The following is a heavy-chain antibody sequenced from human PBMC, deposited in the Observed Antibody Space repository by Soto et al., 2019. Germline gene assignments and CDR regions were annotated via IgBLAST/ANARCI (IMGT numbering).Heavy chain of an antibody. D-gene: IGHD4-17*01. CDR3: TKVRGDPV. Sequence: EVQVLESGGDLVQPGGSLRLSGTASGFTFSNYAMTWVRQAPGKGPEWVSGISAGISTYYADSVKGRFTISRDNSKSTLFLQMDSPRAEDTALYYCTKVRGDPVWGKGTTVTVSS. V-gene: IGHV3-23*01. CDR2: ISAGIST. CDR1: GFTFSNYA. J-gene: IGHJ6*04.